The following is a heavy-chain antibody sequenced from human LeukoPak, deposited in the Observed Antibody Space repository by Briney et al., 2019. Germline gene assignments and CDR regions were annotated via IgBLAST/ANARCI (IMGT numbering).Heavy chain of an antibody. D-gene: IGHD4-11*01. CDR1: GFTFSSYA. Sequence: GGSLRLSCAASGFTFSSYAMNWVRQAPGKGLEWVSSISRDSNYIYYADSVKGRFTISRDNAKNSLYLQMSSLRAEDTAVYYCARELTYSDYWGQGTLVTVSS. J-gene: IGHJ4*02. CDR3: ARELTYSDY. CDR2: ISRDSNYI. V-gene: IGHV3-21*01.